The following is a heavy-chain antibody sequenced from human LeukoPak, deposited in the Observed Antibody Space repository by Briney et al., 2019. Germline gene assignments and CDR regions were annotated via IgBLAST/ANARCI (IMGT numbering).Heavy chain of an antibody. Sequence: ESGPTLVSPPQTLTLTCTFSGFSLSARGVGVGWIRQPPGKALEWLALIYWDNDERYSPSLKSRLTITKDTSKNQVVLIMTNMDPVDTATYYCARCTGYPAHRYFDYWGQGTLVTVSS. CDR2: IYWDNDE. CDR1: GFSLSARGVG. J-gene: IGHJ4*02. D-gene: IGHD3-9*01. CDR3: ARCTGYPAHRYFDY. V-gene: IGHV2-5*02.